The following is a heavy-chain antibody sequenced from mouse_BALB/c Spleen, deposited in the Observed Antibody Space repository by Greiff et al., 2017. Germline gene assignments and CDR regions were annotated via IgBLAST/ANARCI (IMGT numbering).Heavy chain of an antibody. J-gene: IGHJ4*01. CDR1: GFDFSRYW. V-gene: IGHV4-2*02. D-gene: IGHD2-2*01. Sequence: EVKLMESGGGLVQPGGSLNLSCAASGFDFSRYWMSWARQAPGKGQEWIGEINPGSSTINYTPSLKDKFIISRDNAKNTLYLQMSKVRSEDTALYYCARYGYDRAMDYWGQGTSVTVSS. CDR2: INPGSSTI. CDR3: ARYGYDRAMDY.